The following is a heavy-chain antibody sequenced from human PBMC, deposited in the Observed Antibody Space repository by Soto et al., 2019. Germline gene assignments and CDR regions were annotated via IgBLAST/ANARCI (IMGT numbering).Heavy chain of an antibody. V-gene: IGHV1-18*01. CDR2: ISGYNGHT. CDR3: AREGEMPYYYYGLDV. Sequence: ASVKVSSKASGYTFTTYGISWVRQAPGQGLEWMGWISGYNGHTKYAQKFQGRVTMTTDTSTSTVYMDLRSLRSDDTAVYYCAREGEMPYYYYGLDVWGQGTTVTVSS. D-gene: IGHD3-16*01. CDR1: GYTFTTYG. J-gene: IGHJ6*02.